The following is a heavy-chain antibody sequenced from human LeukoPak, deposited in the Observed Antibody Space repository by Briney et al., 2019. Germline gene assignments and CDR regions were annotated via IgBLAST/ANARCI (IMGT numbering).Heavy chain of an antibody. CDR2: IIPIFGTA. CDR3: ATIPGYYDSSGYYYGDY. V-gene: IGHV1-69*05. Sequence: SVKVSCKASGDTFSSYAISWVRQAPGQGLEWMGGIIPIFGTANYAQKFQGRVTITTDESTSTAYMELSSLRSEDTAVYYCATIPGYYDSSGYYYGDYWGQGTLVTVSS. D-gene: IGHD3-22*01. J-gene: IGHJ4*02. CDR1: GDTFSSYA.